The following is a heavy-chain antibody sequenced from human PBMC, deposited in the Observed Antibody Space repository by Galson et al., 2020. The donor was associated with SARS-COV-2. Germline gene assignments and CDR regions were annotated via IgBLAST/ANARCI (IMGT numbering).Heavy chain of an antibody. V-gene: IGHV3-64D*09. D-gene: IGHD2-8*02. Sequence: GESLKISCSASGFIFSDYAMHWVRQAPGKGLQYVSALSSTGGTSFYIESVKDRFTMSRDNSKNTFYLQMTGLRVEDTALYYCLVKDYY. CDR3: LVKDYY. CDR1: GFIFSDYA. CDR2: LSSTGGTS. J-gene: IGHJ6*03.